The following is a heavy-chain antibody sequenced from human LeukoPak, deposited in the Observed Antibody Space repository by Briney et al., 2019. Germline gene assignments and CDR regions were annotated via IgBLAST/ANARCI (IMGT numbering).Heavy chain of an antibody. Sequence: GGSLRLSCAASGFTFSSYWMSWVRQAPGKGLEWVSAISGSGGSTYYADSVKGRFTISRDNSKNTLYLQMNSLRAEDTAVYHCAKDSGSTLDYWGQGTLVTVSS. CDR2: ISGSGGST. V-gene: IGHV3-23*01. CDR1: GFTFSSYW. J-gene: IGHJ4*02. D-gene: IGHD3-10*01. CDR3: AKDSGSTLDY.